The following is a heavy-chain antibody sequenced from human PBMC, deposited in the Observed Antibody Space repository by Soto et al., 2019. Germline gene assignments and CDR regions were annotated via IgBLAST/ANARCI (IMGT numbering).Heavy chain of an antibody. J-gene: IGHJ6*02. V-gene: IGHV4-4*02. D-gene: IGHD5-12*01. CDR2: IYYSGST. CDR1: GGSISSSNC. Sequence: SETLSLTCDVSGGSISSSNCWSWVRQPPGKGLEWIGEIYYSGSTNYNASLRSRVTISADKSKNQFSLKLSSVTAADTAVYYCASTRRDGYNNYYYYYGMDVWGQGTTVTVSS. CDR3: ASTRRDGYNNYYYYYGMDV.